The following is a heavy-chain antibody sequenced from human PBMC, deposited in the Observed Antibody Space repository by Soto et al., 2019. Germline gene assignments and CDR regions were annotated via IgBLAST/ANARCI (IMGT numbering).Heavy chain of an antibody. CDR1: GYTFAAYY. CDR2: IKPNSGDT. V-gene: IGHV1-2*04. J-gene: IGHJ6*02. Sequence: ASVKVSCKASGYTFAAYYIHWVRQVPGQGLEWMGWIKPNSGDTYSAQNFQDWVTLTRDTSINTAYMELSRLRSDDTAVYYCARDSETYSSGWYRGYYYYGMDVWGQGTTVTVSS. D-gene: IGHD6-19*01. CDR3: ARDSETYSSGWYRGYYYYGMDV.